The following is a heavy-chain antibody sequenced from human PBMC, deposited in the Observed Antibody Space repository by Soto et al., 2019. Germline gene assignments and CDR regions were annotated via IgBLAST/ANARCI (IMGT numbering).Heavy chain of an antibody. CDR2: VNTDGSIT. J-gene: IGHJ6*01. D-gene: IGHD2-21*01. CDR1: GVTFSSYW. V-gene: IGHV3-74*01. Sequence: EVQLVESGGGLVQPGGSLRLSCAASGVTFSSYWMHWVRQVPGKWLVWVSRVNTDGSITDYADSVRGRFTISRDHAKKTLYLQMTRLRAEEKAVYYCVRGCSTFVVAADVWGPGTTFTVSS. CDR3: VRGCSTFVVAADV.